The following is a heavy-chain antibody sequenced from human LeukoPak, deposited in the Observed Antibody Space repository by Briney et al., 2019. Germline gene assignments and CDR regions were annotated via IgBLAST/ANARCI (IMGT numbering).Heavy chain of an antibody. CDR3: ARDQFYAFDI. CDR2: IRISSAV. V-gene: IGHV3-48*02. CDR1: GFTFTSYA. Sequence: GGSLRLSCAASGFTFTSYAMNWVRQAPGKGLEWVAHIRISSAVYYADSVKGRFTISRDNAKNSLFLQMSGLGDEDTAVYYCARDQFYAFDIWGQGTMVTVSS. J-gene: IGHJ3*02.